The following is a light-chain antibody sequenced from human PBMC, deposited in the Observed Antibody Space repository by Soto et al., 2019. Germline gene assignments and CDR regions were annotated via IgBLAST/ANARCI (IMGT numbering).Light chain of an antibody. Sequence: QSALTQPRSVSGSPGQSVTISCTGTSSDVGGYNYVSWYQQHPGKAPKLMISDVSKRPSGVPDRFSGSKSGNTASLTISGLQAEDEADYYCCSYAGSNNVVFGGGTKLTVL. V-gene: IGLV2-11*01. CDR1: SSDVGGYNY. CDR3: CSYAGSNNVV. J-gene: IGLJ2*01. CDR2: DVS.